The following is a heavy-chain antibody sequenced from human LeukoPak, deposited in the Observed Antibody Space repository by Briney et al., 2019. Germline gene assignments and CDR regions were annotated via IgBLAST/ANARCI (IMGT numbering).Heavy chain of an antibody. CDR1: GFTFNNYA. Sequence: PGGSLRLSCAASGFTFNNYAMSWVRQAPGKGLDWVSAISSSGGSTFYADSVKGRFTISRDYSKNTLYLQMNSLRAEDTAVYYCANFHCSSTSCHLSGYFQHWGQGTLVTVSS. J-gene: IGHJ1*01. D-gene: IGHD2-2*01. V-gene: IGHV3-23*01. CDR3: ANFHCSSTSCHLSGYFQH. CDR2: ISSSGGST.